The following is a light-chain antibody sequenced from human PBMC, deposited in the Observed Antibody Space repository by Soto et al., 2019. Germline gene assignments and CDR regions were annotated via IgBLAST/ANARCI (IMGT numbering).Light chain of an antibody. V-gene: IGLV1-51*01. J-gene: IGLJ1*01. CDR3: GTWDTSLSVPYV. CDR2: DNN. CDR1: NSNIGNNY. Sequence: QSVLTQPPSVSAAPGQKVTISCSGSNSNIGNNYVSWYQHLPGTAPKLLIYDNNKRPSGIPDRFSGSKSGTSATLGITGLLTGDEADYYCGTWDTSLSVPYVFGTGTKVTVL.